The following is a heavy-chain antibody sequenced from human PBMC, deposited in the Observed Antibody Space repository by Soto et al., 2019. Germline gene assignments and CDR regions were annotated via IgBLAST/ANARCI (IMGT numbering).Heavy chain of an antibody. D-gene: IGHD3-10*01. V-gene: IGHV1-69*06. CDR1: GGTFSSYA. CDR2: IIPIFGTA. J-gene: IGHJ4*02. Sequence: QVQLVQSGAEVKKPGSSVKVSCKASGGTFSSYAISWVRQAPGQGLEWMGGIIPIFGTANYAQKFQGRVTITADKSTSTAYMELSSLRSEDTAVYYCARGGFTMVRGGIYYFDYWGQGTLVTVSS. CDR3: ARGGFTMVRGGIYYFDY.